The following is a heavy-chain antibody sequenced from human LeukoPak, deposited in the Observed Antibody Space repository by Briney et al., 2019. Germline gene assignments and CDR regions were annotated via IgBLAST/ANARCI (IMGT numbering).Heavy chain of an antibody. CDR3: ARVVMAYWYFDL. CDR1: GGSISSYY. Sequence: SETLSLTCTVSGGSISSYYWSWIRQPPGKGLEWIGYIYYSGSTNYNPSLKSRVAIPVDTSKDQFSLKLSSVTAADTAVYYCARVVMAYWYFDLWGRGTLVTVSS. V-gene: IGHV4-59*01. CDR2: IYYSGST. J-gene: IGHJ2*01. D-gene: IGHD2-21*01.